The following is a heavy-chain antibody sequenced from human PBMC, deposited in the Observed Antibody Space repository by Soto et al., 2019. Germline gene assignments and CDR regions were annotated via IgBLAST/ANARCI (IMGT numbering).Heavy chain of an antibody. J-gene: IGHJ4*02. V-gene: IGHV1-2*02. CDR1: GYTFTGYY. CDR3: ATLDPTGNLDY. Sequence: GASVKVSCKASGYTFTGYYMHWVRQAPGQGLEWMGWINPNSGGTNYAQKFQGRVTMARDTSISTAYMELSRLRPDDTAVYYCATLDPTGNLDYWGQGTLVTVSS. D-gene: IGHD1-1*01. CDR2: INPNSGGT.